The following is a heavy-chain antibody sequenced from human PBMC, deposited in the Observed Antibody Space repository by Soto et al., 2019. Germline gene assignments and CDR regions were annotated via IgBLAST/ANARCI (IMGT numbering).Heavy chain of an antibody. J-gene: IGHJ3*02. CDR1: GGSFSAYY. D-gene: IGHD3-16*01. V-gene: IGHV4-34*01. CDR3: VRNMMTTNAFDI. CDR2: INHSGST. Sequence: PSETLSLTCAVSGGSFSAYYWNWIRQPPGQGLEWIGEINHSGSTNYNPSLKSRVTMSVDTSKNQFSLKLRSVTAAETAVYYCVRNMMTTNAFDIWGQGTMVT.